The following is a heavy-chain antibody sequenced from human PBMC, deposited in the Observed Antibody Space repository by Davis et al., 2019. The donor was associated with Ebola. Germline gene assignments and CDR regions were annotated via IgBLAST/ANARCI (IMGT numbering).Heavy chain of an antibody. V-gene: IGHV3-33*08. J-gene: IGHJ4*02. CDR2: IWYDGSNK. Sequence: GGSLRLSCAASGFTFSSYGMHWVRQAPGKGLEWVAVIWYDGSNKYYADSVKGRFTISRDNSKNTPYLQMNSLRAEDTAVYYCARVDSGGSPDYWGQGTLVTVSS. CDR1: GFTFSSYG. CDR3: ARVDSGGSPDY. D-gene: IGHD2-15*01.